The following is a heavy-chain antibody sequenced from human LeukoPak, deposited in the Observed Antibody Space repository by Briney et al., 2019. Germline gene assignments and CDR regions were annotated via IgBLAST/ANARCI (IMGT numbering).Heavy chain of an antibody. CDR3: ARDRVGELFGDAFDV. CDR2: INPNSGGT. Sequence: EASVKVSCKASGYTFTGYYMHWVRQAPGQGLEWMGWINPNSGGTYYAQKFQGRVTMTRDTSISTAYMELSRLRSDDTAVYYCARDRVGELFGDAFDVWGQGTMVTVSS. J-gene: IGHJ3*01. V-gene: IGHV1-2*02. D-gene: IGHD3-10*01. CDR1: GYTFTGYY.